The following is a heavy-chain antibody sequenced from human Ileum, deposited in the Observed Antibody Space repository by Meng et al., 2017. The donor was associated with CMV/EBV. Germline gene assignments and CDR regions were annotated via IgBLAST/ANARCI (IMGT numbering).Heavy chain of an antibody. J-gene: IGHJ4*02. V-gene: IGHV3-30*02. Sequence: QGRVVGSGGGVVQGGGSLRLSCAASGFTFSCYGMHWVRQAPGKGLEWVAIIRNDGSYKYYADSVKGRFTISRDNSKNTLYLQMNSLEPEDTVVYYCVRINYLDHWGQGTLVTVSS. CDR2: IRNDGSYK. CDR1: GFTFSCYG. CDR3: VRINYLDH.